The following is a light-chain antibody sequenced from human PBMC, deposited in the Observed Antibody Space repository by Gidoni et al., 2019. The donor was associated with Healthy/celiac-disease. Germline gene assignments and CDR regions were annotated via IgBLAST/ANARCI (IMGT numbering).Light chain of an antibody. CDR2: AAS. CDR3: QQLSSSPLT. V-gene: IGKV1-9*01. CDR1: QGISSY. J-gene: IGKJ3*01. Sequence: DLQLTQSPSFLSASVGDRVTITCRASQGISSYLAWYQQKPGKATKLLIYAASTLQGGVPSRFSGSGSGTEFTLTISSLQPEDFATYSCQQLSSSPLTFGPGTKVDIK.